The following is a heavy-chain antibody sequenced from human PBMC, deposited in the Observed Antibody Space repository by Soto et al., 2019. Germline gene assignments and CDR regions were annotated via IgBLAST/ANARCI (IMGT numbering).Heavy chain of an antibody. V-gene: IGHV3-33*01. J-gene: IGHJ6*02. CDR1: GFTFSSYG. CDR2: IWYDGSNK. D-gene: IGHD3-3*01. CDR3: ARDLGDFWSGHRPPYYYYYGMDV. Sequence: PGGSLRLSCAASGFTFSSYGMHWVRQAPGKGLEWVAVIWYDGSNKYYADSVKGRFTISRDNSKNSLYLQMNSLRAEDTAVYYCARDLGDFWSGHRPPYYYYYGMDVWGQGTTVTVSS.